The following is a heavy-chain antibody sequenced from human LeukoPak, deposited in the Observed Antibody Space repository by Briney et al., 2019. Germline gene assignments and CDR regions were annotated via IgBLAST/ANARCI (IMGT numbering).Heavy chain of an antibody. Sequence: SETLSLTCTVSGGSITSGSYYWSWIRQPAGKGLEWIGRINTSGRTNYNPSLKSRVTMSVDTSKNQFSLNLNSVTAADTAVYYCARGNYYDSSGYYTLFDYWGQGTLVTVSS. CDR3: ARGNYYDSSGYYTLFDY. CDR1: GGSITSGSYY. CDR2: INTSGRT. V-gene: IGHV4-61*02. J-gene: IGHJ4*02. D-gene: IGHD3-22*01.